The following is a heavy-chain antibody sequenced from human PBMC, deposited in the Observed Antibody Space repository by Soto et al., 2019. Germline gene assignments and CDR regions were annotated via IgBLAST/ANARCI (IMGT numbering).Heavy chain of an antibody. CDR2: IRSKAYGGTT. D-gene: IGHD2-2*01. CDR1: GFTFGDYA. V-gene: IGHV3-49*03. CDR3: TRVAPLQIKVVVPAVPPPPTYYYYMDV. J-gene: IGHJ6*03. Sequence: GGSLRLSCTASGFTFGDYAMSWFRQAPGKGLEWVGFIRSKAYGGTTEYAASVKGRFTISRDDSKSIADLQMNSLKTEDTAVYYCTRVAPLQIKVVVPAVPPPPTYYYYMDVWGKGTTVTVSS.